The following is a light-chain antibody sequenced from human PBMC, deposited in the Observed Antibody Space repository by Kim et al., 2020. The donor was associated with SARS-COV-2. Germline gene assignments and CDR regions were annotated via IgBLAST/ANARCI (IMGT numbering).Light chain of an antibody. CDR1: QGISHY. J-gene: IGKJ4*01. Sequence: ASEGDRVTVTRRASQGISHYLAWYQQKPGKVPQLLIYGASTLQSGFPSRFSGSGSGTDFTLTISSLLPEDVATYYFQKYDTAPLTFGVGTKVHIK. V-gene: IGKV1-27*01. CDR3: QKYDTAPLT. CDR2: GAS.